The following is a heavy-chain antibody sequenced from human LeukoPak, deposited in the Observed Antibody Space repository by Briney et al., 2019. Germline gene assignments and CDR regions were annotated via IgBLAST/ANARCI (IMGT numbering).Heavy chain of an antibody. J-gene: IGHJ4*02. CDR3: ARDVGANGFHFDY. V-gene: IGHV3-23*01. CDR1: GFTFSSYA. Sequence: PGGSLRLSCADSGFTFSSYAMSWVRQAPGKGLEWVSGISGSGGNTYYADSVKGRFTISRDNAKNSLYLQMNSLRAEDTAVYYCARDVGANGFHFDYWGQGTLVTVSS. D-gene: IGHD1-26*01. CDR2: ISGSGGNT.